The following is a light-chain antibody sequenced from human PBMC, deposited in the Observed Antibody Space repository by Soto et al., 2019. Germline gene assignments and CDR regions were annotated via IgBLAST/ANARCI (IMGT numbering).Light chain of an antibody. CDR2: EVS. V-gene: IGLV2-14*01. CDR1: SSDVGGYNY. CDR3: KSDSSGGTLL. Sequence: QSVLAQPASVSGSPGQSITLSCTGTSSDVGGYNYVSWYQQHPGKAPKLMIYEVSNRPSGVSNRSSGSKSGNTASLTISGLQAEDEDDYYCKSDSSGGTLLFGTVTESTV. J-gene: IGLJ1*01.